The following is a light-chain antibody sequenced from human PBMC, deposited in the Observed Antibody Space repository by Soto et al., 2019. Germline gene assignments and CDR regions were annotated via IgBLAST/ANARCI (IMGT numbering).Light chain of an antibody. CDR3: QQYNNWPRT. CDR2: GAY. V-gene: IGKV3-15*01. Sequence: EIVMTQSPATLYVSPWRRATRSCSASQSVSSDLSWYHQKPGQAARLLIYGAYTRATGITARFSGSGSGTEFTLTINSLQSEDFAVYYCQQYNNWPRTFGQGTKVEIK. CDR1: QSVSSD. J-gene: IGKJ1*01.